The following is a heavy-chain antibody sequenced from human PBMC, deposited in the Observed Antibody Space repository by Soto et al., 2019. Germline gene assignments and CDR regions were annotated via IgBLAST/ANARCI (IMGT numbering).Heavy chain of an antibody. J-gene: IGHJ4*02. CDR1: GASVSSGNHY. CDR3: APGWDANS. D-gene: IGHD6-19*01. Sequence: QVLMQESGPGLVKPSETLSLTCTVSGASVSSGNHYWSWIRQPPGKRLEWIGFIYNGVITNYSPSLKSRVSISADTSRNQFSLKVSSVTAADTAVYYCAPGWDANSWGQGALVTVSS. V-gene: IGHV4-61*01. CDR2: IYNGVIT.